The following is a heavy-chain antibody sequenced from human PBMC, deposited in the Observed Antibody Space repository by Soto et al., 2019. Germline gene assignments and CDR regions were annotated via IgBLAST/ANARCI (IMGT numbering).Heavy chain of an antibody. CDR3: ARQVVPHTSGLDF. D-gene: IGHD2-15*01. CDR2: ISYDGSNK. J-gene: IGHJ3*01. V-gene: IGHV3-30*03. Sequence: QVHLVESGGGVVQPGRSLTLSCAASGFTFSNYGIHWVRQAPGKGLEWVAVISYDGSNKYYADSVKGRFTVSRDNSKNTVYLQMNSLRAEDTAVYHCARQVVPHTSGLDFWGQGTMVTVSS. CDR1: GFTFSNYG.